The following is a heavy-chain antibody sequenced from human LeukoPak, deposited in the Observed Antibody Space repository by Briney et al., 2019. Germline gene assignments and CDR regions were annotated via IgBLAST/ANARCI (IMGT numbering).Heavy chain of an antibody. D-gene: IGHD3-3*01. V-gene: IGHV4-39*01. Sequence: SETLSLTCAVSGGSISDRRYYWGWIRQSPGKGLEWIGNVYYNGNTYYHPSLKSRVTISVDTSKNQFSLMLSSVTAADTAVYYCARRITIFGVVIRYYYYGMDVWGQGTTVTVSS. CDR1: GGSISDRRYY. J-gene: IGHJ6*02. CDR3: ARRITIFGVVIRYYYYGMDV. CDR2: VYYNGNT.